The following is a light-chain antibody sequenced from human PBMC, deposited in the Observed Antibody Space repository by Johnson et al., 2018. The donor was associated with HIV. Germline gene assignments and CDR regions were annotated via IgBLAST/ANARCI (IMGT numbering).Light chain of an antibody. CDR3: GTWDGGLSIYV. CDR2: ENN. J-gene: IGLJ1*01. Sequence: QSVLTQPPSVSAAPGQKVTISCSGSSSDMGNYAVSWYQQLPGTAPKLLIYENNKRPSGIPDRFSASKSDTSATLGITGLQTGDEANYYCGTWDGGLSIYVFGTGTKVTVL. V-gene: IGLV1-51*02. CDR1: SSDMGNYA.